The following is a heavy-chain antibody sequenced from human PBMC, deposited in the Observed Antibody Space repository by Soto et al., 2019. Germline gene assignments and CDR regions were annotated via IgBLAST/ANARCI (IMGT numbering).Heavy chain of an antibody. CDR3: ARLGGEPYYYDSSGYYYFDY. D-gene: IGHD3-22*01. Sequence: SETLSLTCTVSGGSISSYYWSWMRQPPGKGLEWIGSIYYSGSTYYNPSLKSRVTISVDTSKNQFSLKLSSVTAADTAVYYCARLGGEPYYYDSSGYYYFDYWGQGTLVTVSS. J-gene: IGHJ4*02. CDR2: IYYSGST. V-gene: IGHV4-59*05. CDR1: GGSISSYY.